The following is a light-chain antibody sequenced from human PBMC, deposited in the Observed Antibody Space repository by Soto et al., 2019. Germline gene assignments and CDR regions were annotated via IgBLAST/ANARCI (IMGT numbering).Light chain of an antibody. CDR1: QTISSW. V-gene: IGKV1-5*03. J-gene: IGKJ1*01. CDR2: KAS. Sequence: DIQMTQSPSTLSGSVGDRVTITCRASQTISSWLAWYQQKPGKAPKLLIYKASTLKSGVSSRFSGSGSGTEFTLTISSLQPGDFATYYCQHYNSYSEAFGQGTKVELK. CDR3: QHYNSYSEA.